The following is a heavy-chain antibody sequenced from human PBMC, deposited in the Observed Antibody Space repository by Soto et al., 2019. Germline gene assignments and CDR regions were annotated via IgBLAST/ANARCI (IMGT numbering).Heavy chain of an antibody. V-gene: IGHV3-23*01. D-gene: IGHD3-22*01. J-gene: IGHJ4*02. CDR2: ISGSGDRT. CDR1: GITISNYP. CDR3: VKGDGGYPSTAPH. Sequence: EVQLLESGGGLVQPGGSLRLSCAASGITISNYPMSWVRQAPGKGLDWVSGISGSGDRTYYADSAKGRFTISKDISRNSLSLQLDSLGLEDAAVYFCVKGDGGYPSTAPHWGQGTLVTVSS.